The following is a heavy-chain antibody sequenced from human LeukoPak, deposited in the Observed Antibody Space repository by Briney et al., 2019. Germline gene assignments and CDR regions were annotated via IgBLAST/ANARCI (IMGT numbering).Heavy chain of an antibody. CDR3: ALGGYSYGYNWFDP. V-gene: IGHV1-3*01. CDR1: GYTFTSYD. CDR2: INAGNGNT. Sequence: ASVKVSCKASGYTFTSYDINWVRQATGQRLEWMGWINAGNGNTKYSQKFQGRVTITRDTSASTAYMELSSLRSEDTAVYYCALGGYSYGYNWFDPWGQGTLVTVSS. D-gene: IGHD5-18*01. J-gene: IGHJ5*02.